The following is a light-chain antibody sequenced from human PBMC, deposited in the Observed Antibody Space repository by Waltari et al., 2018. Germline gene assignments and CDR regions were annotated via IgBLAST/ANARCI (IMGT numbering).Light chain of an antibody. CDR1: QGISSY. CDR2: YAS. CDR3: QQIISYPFT. V-gene: IGKV1-9*01. Sequence: IPLTQSPSSLSASIGDRVTLTCRASQGISSYLAWYQQQPRKAPKLLIYYASTLQTGVPSRFSGSGSGTDFTLTISRLQPEDFATYYCQQIISYPFTFGPGTKV. J-gene: IGKJ3*01.